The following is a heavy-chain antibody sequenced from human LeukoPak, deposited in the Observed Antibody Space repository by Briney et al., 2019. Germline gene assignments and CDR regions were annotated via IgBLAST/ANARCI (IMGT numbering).Heavy chain of an antibody. J-gene: IGHJ4*02. Sequence: SVKVSCKASGGTFSSYAISWVRQAPGQGLEWMGRIIPIFGTANYAQKFQGRVTITTDESTSTAYMELSSLRSEDTAVYYCEATGYCSSTSCSHFDYWGQGTLVTVSS. CDR3: EATGYCSSTSCSHFDY. D-gene: IGHD2-2*01. V-gene: IGHV1-69*05. CDR2: IIPIFGTA. CDR1: GGTFSSYA.